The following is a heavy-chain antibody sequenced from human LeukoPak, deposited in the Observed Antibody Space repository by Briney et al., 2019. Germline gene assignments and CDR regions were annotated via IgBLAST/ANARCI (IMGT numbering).Heavy chain of an antibody. CDR2: IKQDGSEK. CDR1: GFTFSSYW. Sequence: GGSLRLSCAASGFTFSSYWMSWVRQAPGKGLEWVANIKQDGSEKYYVDSVKGRFTISRDNAKNSLYLQMNSLRAEDTAVYYCARRYFDWSMDGMDVWGQGTTVTVSS. D-gene: IGHD3-9*01. J-gene: IGHJ6*02. CDR3: ARRYFDWSMDGMDV. V-gene: IGHV3-7*01.